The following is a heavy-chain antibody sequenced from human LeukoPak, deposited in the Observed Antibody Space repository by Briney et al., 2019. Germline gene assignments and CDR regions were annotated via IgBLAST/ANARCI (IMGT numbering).Heavy chain of an antibody. CDR2: IKQDGSEK. V-gene: IGHV3-7*03. CDR1: GFTFSSYW. Sequence: GGSLRLSCAASGFTFSSYWMSWVRQAPGKGLEWVANIKQDGSEKYYVDSVKGRFTISRDNSKSTLYLQMNSLRAEDTAVYYCAKDDILTGYYSYYFDSWGQGTLVTVSS. J-gene: IGHJ4*02. D-gene: IGHD3-9*01. CDR3: AKDDILTGYYSYYFDS.